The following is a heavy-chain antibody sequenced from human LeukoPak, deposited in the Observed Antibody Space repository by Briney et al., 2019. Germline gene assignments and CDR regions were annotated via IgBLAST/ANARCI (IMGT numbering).Heavy chain of an antibody. CDR3: ARSGGDAAAATDY. D-gene: IGHD6-25*01. V-gene: IGHV4-38-2*02. CDR1: GYSINTGDY. J-gene: IGHJ4*02. CDR2: IYHSGST. Sequence: SETLSLTCTVSGYSINTGDYWGWSRQPPGKGLEWIGIIYHSGSTYYNTSLESRVTISVDTSKNQFSLRMTSVTAADTAVYYCARSGGDAAAATDYWGPGTLVTVSS.